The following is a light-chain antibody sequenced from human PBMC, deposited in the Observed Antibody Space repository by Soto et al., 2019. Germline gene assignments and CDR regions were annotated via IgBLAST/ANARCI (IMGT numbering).Light chain of an antibody. CDR1: QTARHSDGRTY. Sequence: DIVKTQIPLSLSITPGRAASISCKSSQTARHSDGRTYLYWYRQKPGQPPHLLIYEVSNRFSGVPERLSGSGSGTDFTLNISRVEADDVGVYYCMQNIDLPPTFGQGTKLEIK. J-gene: IGKJ2*01. CDR2: EVS. CDR3: MQNIDLPPT. V-gene: IGKV2D-29*01.